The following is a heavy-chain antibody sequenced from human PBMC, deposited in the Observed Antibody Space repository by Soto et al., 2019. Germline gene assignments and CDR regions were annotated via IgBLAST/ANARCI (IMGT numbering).Heavy chain of an antibody. CDR1: GGSFSGYY. V-gene: IGHV4-34*01. CDR2: INHSGST. J-gene: IGHJ4*02. Sequence: SETLSLTCAVYGGSFSGYYWIWIRQPPGKGLEWIGEINHSGSTNYNPSLKSRVTISVDTSKNQFSLKLSSVTAADTAVYYCARVGYCSGGSCYFFDYWGQGTLVTVSS. CDR3: ARVGYCSGGSCYFFDY. D-gene: IGHD2-15*01.